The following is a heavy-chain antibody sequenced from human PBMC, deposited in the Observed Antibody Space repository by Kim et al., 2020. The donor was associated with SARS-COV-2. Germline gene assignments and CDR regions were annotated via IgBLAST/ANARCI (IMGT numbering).Heavy chain of an antibody. CDR2: ISAYNGNT. D-gene: IGHD2-2*01. J-gene: IGHJ4*02. V-gene: IGHV1-18*01. CDR3: ARTLPPKFVVVPAKTDRENGGYFDY. Sequence: ASVKVSCKASGYTFTSYGISWVRQAPGQGLEWMGWISAYNGNTNYAQKLQGRVTMTTDTSTSTAYMELRSLRSDDTAVYYCARTLPPKFVVVPAKTDRENGGYFDYWGQGTLVTVSS. CDR1: GYTFTSYG.